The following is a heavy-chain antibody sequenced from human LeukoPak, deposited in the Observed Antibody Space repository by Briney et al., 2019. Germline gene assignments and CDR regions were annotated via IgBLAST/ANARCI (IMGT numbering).Heavy chain of an antibody. CDR3: AREWTGIAAAGTSAFDI. V-gene: IGHV3-23*01. CDR2: ISGTGGST. D-gene: IGHD6-13*01. J-gene: IGHJ3*02. Sequence: GGSLRLSCAASGFTFSTYAMTWVRQASGKGLEWVSLISGTGGSTYYADSVKGRFTISRDNAKNSLYLQMNSLRAEDTAVYYCAREWTGIAAAGTSAFDIWGQGTMVTVSS. CDR1: GFTFSTYA.